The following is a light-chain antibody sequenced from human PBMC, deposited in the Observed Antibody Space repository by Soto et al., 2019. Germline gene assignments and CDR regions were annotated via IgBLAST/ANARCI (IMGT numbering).Light chain of an antibody. J-gene: IGKJ2*01. CDR3: MQVLQTPYT. V-gene: IGKV2-28*01. Sequence: EIVLTQSPLSLPVPPGEPASISCRSGQSLLHSNGNNYLDWYVQKPGQSPQLLIYMGSNRASGVPDRISGSGSGTDFTLEISRVEAEDVGVYSCMQVLQTPYTFGQGTKVEIK. CDR2: MGS. CDR1: QSLLHSNGNNY.